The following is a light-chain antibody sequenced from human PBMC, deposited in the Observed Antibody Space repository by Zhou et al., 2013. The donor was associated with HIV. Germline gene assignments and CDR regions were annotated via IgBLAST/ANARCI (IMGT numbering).Light chain of an antibody. Sequence: ENVLTQSPGTLSLSPGESATLSCRASQSVASNYLAWYRHKPGQSPRLLIYGASNRATDIPDRFSGSGSGTDFTLTISRLEPEDFAVYYCQQYGSSPPWTFGQGTKVEIK. CDR2: GAS. J-gene: IGKJ1*01. CDR1: QSVASNY. CDR3: QQYGSSPPWT. V-gene: IGKV3-20*01.